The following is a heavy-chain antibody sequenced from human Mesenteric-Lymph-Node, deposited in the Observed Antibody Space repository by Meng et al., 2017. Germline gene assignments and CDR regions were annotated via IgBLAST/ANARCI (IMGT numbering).Heavy chain of an antibody. V-gene: IGHV1-69*01. CDR2: IIPIFGTA. CDR3: ARVDSSGWYLFDY. CDR1: GGTFSSYA. Sequence: QVHLVQSGAGGKEPGASVKVTCKASGGTFSSYAISWVRQAPGQGLEWMGGIIPIFGTANYAQKFQGRVTITADESTSTAYMELSSLRSEDTAVYYCARVDSSGWYLFDYWGQGTLVTVSS. J-gene: IGHJ4*02. D-gene: IGHD6-19*01.